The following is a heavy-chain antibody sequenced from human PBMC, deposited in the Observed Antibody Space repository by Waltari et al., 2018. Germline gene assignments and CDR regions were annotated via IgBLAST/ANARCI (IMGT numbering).Heavy chain of an antibody. CDR1: GYSLTTYG. J-gene: IGHJ4*02. Sequence: QVQLMQSGAEVKKPGASVKLSCKAFGYSLTTYGIKWVRQVSRQGPVWMGWISTNNDNTNNAQNCQGRVTMTTETTTNTAYLELRSLRSDDTAVYYCAIGGGGYCYGNSWGQGTLVTVSS. CDR2: ISTNNDNT. V-gene: IGHV1-18*01. CDR3: AIGGGGYCYGNS. D-gene: IGHD1-26*01.